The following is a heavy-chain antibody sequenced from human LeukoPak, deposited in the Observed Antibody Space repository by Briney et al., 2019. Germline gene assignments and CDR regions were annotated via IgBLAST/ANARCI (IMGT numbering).Heavy chain of an antibody. D-gene: IGHD2-21*02. V-gene: IGHV3-11*01. Sequence: GGSLRLSCTASGFTFSDYYLTWIRQAPGKGLETVSYIGSSVTTIHYADSVKGRFTIFRDHAKNSLYLQMNSLRAEDTAVYYCARGSWRVTTIPDYWGQGTLVTVSS. CDR3: ARGSWRVTTIPDY. CDR1: GFTFSDYY. CDR2: IGSSVTTI. J-gene: IGHJ4*02.